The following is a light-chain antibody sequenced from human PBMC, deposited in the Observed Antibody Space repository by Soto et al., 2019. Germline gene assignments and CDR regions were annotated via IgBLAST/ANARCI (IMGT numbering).Light chain of an antibody. CDR3: SSYAGSSARVV. V-gene: IGLV2-23*01. CDR2: EGT. Sequence: QSALTQPASVSGSPGQSITISCTRSSTDFENYNLVSWYQHCPDKAPKLILSEGTKRPSEISDRFSGSESDTTASLIISGLQPEDEADYYCSSYAGSSARVVFGGGTKLTVL. J-gene: IGLJ2*01. CDR1: STDFENYNL.